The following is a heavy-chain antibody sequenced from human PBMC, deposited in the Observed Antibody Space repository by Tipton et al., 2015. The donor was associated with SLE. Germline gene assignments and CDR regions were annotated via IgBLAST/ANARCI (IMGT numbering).Heavy chain of an antibody. V-gene: IGHV1-46*01. CDR2: INPSGGST. CDR1: GYTFTSYG. J-gene: IGHJ3*02. Sequence: QLVQSGAEVKKPGASVKVSCKASGYTFTSYGISWVRQAPGQGLEWMGIINPSGGSTSYAQKFQGRVTMTRDTSTSTVYMELSSLRSEDTAVYYCARVGAYCGGDCGGAFDIWGQGTMVTVSS. CDR3: ARVGAYCGGDCGGAFDI. D-gene: IGHD2-21*02.